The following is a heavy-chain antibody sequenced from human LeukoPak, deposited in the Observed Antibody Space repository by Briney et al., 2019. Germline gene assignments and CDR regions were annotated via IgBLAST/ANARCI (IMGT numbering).Heavy chain of an antibody. V-gene: IGHV3-9*01. CDR2: ISWDSGSI. J-gene: IGHJ3*02. D-gene: IGHD6-19*01. CDR3: AKDIEAEGLEPDAFDI. Sequence: PGGSLRLSCAASGFTFDDYATHWVRQAPGKGLEWVSGISWDSGSIGYADSVKGRFTISRDNAKNSLYLQMNSLSAEVTALYYCAKDIEAEGLEPDAFDIWGQGTMVTVSS. CDR1: GFTFDDYA.